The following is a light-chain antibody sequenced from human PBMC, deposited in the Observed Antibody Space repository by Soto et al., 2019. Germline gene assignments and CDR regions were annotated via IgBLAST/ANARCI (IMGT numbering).Light chain of an antibody. V-gene: IGKV1-39*01. CDR1: QTIRTY. J-gene: IGKJ4*01. CDR2: AAS. CDR3: QQSYSLPLT. Sequence: IQMTQSPSSLSASVGDTVTVTCRASQTIRTYLNWYQQKPGKAPKLLIYAASSLHSGVPSRFSGSGSGTDFTLTISRLQPEDFATYSCQQSYSLPLTFGGGTKVDVK.